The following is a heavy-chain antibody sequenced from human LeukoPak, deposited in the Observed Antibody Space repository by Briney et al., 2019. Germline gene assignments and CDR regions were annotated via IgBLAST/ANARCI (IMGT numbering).Heavy chain of an antibody. CDR1: GFTFSNHA. CDR3: VRQQTPHGNFDY. CDR2: IGTAGDT. D-gene: IGHD1-26*01. Sequence: PGRSLRLSCATSGFTFSNHAMHWVRQASGKDLEWVSAIGTAGDTFYPGSVKGRFTISRENAKNSLSLQMNSLRAEDTAVYYCVRQQTPHGNFDYWGQGTLVTVS. V-gene: IGHV3-13*01. J-gene: IGHJ4*02.